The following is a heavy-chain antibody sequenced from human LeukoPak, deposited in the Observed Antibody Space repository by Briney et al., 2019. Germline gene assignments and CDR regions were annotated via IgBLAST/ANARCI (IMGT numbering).Heavy chain of an antibody. CDR1: GFTFSSYE. CDR2: ISTSGSTI. CDR3: ARESLYSGYDG. V-gene: IGHV3-48*03. J-gene: IGHJ4*02. Sequence: GGSLRLSCAASGFTFSSYEMNWVRKAPGKGLEWVSYISTSGSTIYYADSVKGRFTVSRDNAKNSLYLQMNSLRAEDTAVYYCARESLYSGYDGWGQGTLVTVSS. D-gene: IGHD5-12*01.